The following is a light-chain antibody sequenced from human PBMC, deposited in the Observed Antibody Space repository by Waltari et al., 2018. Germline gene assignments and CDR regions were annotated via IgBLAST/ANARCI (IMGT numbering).Light chain of an antibody. CDR3: QQYNTLPVT. Sequence: TCRASESVKNNLAWYQQKPGKVPKALIHKSSLLESGVPLRFSGSGYGTEFTLSISSLQPDDFATYYCQQYNTLPVTFGGGTTVEI. CDR1: ESVKNN. V-gene: IGKV1-5*03. J-gene: IGKJ4*01. CDR2: KSS.